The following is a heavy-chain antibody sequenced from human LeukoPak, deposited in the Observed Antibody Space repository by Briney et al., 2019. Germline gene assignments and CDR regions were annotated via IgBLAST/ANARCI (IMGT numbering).Heavy chain of an antibody. J-gene: IGHJ4*02. CDR2: LYSDGIT. V-gene: IGHV3-23*03. Sequence: GGSLRLSCAASGFTFSSYAMSWVRQVPGKGLECVSVLYSDGITAFADSVKGRFTISRDNLKNTLYLQMNSLRAEDTAVYFCARGEYYYGSGTVGVDDFWGQGTLVTVSS. CDR1: GFTFSSYA. D-gene: IGHD3-10*01. CDR3: ARGEYYYGSGTVGVDDF.